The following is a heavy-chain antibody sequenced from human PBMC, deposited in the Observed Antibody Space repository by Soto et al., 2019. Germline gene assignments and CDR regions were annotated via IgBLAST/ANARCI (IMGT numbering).Heavy chain of an antibody. CDR2: ISASGSYI. Sequence: GGSLRLSCAASGFTFISYSMNWVRQAPGKGLEWVSSISASGSYIYYADSVKGRFTISRDNDKNSLHLQMNSLRVEDTAVYYCASGSSFLDYWGQGTLVTVSS. V-gene: IGHV3-21*01. J-gene: IGHJ4*02. D-gene: IGHD2-21*01. CDR1: GFTFISYS. CDR3: ASGSSFLDY.